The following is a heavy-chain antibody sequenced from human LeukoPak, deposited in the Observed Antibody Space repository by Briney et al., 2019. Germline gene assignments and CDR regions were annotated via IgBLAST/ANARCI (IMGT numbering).Heavy chain of an antibody. D-gene: IGHD4-17*01. Sequence: GASVKVSCKASGYTFTGYYMHWVRQAPGQGLEWMGWINPNSGATNYAQEFQGRVTMTRDTSISTAYMELSRLRSDDTAVYYCARDRRGAYGDYATSYWGQGTLVTVSS. J-gene: IGHJ4*02. CDR1: GYTFTGYY. CDR2: INPNSGAT. CDR3: ARDRRGAYGDYATSY. V-gene: IGHV1-2*02.